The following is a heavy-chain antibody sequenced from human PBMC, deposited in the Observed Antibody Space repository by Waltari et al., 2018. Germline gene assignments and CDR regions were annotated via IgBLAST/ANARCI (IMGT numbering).Heavy chain of an antibody. V-gene: IGHV3-23*01. D-gene: IGHD3-16*01. CDR1: GFTFSSYA. CDR2: IRGSGAAI. CDR3: AEAGLYVRDYYYDYSMGV. Sequence: EVQLLESGGGLVQPGGSRRLSCAASGFTFSSYAMSWVRQAPGKGLEWVSSIRGSGAAIYYADSVKGRFTISRDNSKNTLYLQMISLRAEDTAVYYCAEAGLYVRDYYYDYSMGVWGQGTTVTVSS. J-gene: IGHJ6*02.